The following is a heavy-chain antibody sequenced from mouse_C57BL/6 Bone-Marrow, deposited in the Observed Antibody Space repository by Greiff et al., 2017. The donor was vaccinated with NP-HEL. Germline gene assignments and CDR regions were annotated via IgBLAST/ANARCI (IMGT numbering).Heavy chain of an antibody. V-gene: IGHV1-81*01. CDR2: IYPRSGNT. J-gene: IGHJ3*01. CDR1: GYTFTSYG. Sequence: QGQLQQSGAELARPGASVKLSCKASGYTFTSYGISWVKQRTGQGLEWIGEIYPRSGNTYYNEKFKGKATLTADKSSSTAYMELRSLTSEDSAVYFCARAYSNYGAWFAYWGKGTLVTVSA. CDR3: ARAYSNYGAWFAY. D-gene: IGHD2-5*01.